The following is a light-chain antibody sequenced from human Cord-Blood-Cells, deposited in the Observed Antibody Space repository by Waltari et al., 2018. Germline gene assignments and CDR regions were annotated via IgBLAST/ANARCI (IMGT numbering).Light chain of an antibody. V-gene: IGLV2-14*03. J-gene: IGLJ3*02. CDR2: DFS. CDR1: SSDVGGYNY. CDR3: SSYTSSSTWV. Sequence: QSALTQPASVSGSPGQSITISCTGTSSDVGGYNYVSWYQQHPGKAPKLMIYDFSKRPSVVSNRFSGSKSGNTASLTISGLQAEDEADYYCSSYTSSSTWVFGGGTKLTVL.